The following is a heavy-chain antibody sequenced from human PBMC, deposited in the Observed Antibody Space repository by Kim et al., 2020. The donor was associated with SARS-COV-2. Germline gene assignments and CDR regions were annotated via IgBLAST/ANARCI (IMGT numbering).Heavy chain of an antibody. CDR2: IYYSGST. CDR1: GVSLTSSTYY. V-gene: IGHV4-39*02. J-gene: IGHJ4*02. CDR3: AREFSSGWYYFDN. D-gene: IGHD6-19*01. Sequence: SETLSLTCTVSGVSLTSSTYYWGWIRQPPGKGLEWIGSIYYSGSTNYNASLKSRVTISVDTSKNHFSLQLTSVTAADTAVYYCAREFSSGWYYFDNWGQGTLVTVSS.